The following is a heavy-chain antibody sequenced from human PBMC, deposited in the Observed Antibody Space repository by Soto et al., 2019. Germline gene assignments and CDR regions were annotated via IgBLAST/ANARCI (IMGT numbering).Heavy chain of an antibody. CDR1: GFTFSSYS. D-gene: IGHD6-19*01. CDR2: ISSSGSTI. V-gene: IGHV3-48*01. J-gene: IGHJ4*02. CDR3: ARGSVVGTLFDY. Sequence: VQLVESGGGLVQPGGSLRLSCAASGFTFSSYSINWVSQAPGKGLEWVSKISSSGSTIYYADSVKGRFTISRDNAKNSLSLQMRGLRAEDTAVYHCARGSVVGTLFDYWGQGTLVTVSS.